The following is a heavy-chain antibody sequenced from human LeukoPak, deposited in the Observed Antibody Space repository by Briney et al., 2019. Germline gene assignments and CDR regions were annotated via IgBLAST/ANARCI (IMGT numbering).Heavy chain of an antibody. J-gene: IGHJ4*02. D-gene: IGHD4-17*01. CDR3: ARVPYGDYYFDY. CDR2: IYSGGST. Sequence: PGGSLRLSCAASGFTVSSNYISWVRQAPGEGLEWVSVIYSGGSTYYADSVKGRFTISRDNSKKTLYLQMNSLRPEDTAVYYCARVPYGDYYFDYWGQGTLVTVSS. V-gene: IGHV3-66*02. CDR1: GFTVSSNY.